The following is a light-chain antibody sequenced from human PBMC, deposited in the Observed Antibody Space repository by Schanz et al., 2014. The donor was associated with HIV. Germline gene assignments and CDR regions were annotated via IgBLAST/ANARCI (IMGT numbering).Light chain of an antibody. Sequence: QSVLTQPPSVSAAPGQKVTISCSGSSSNIGHNYVSWYQQFPGTAPKLLIYDNDKRPSGTPDRFSGSKSGTSAALGIIGLQTGDEADYYCGTWDSSLTAVVFGGGTKVTVL. CDR3: GTWDSSLTAVV. CDR2: DND. V-gene: IGLV1-51*01. J-gene: IGLJ2*01. CDR1: SSNIGHNY.